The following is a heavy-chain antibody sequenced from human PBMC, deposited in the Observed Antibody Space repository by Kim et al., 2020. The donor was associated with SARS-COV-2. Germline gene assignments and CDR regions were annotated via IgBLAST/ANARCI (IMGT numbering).Heavy chain of an antibody. CDR3: ARGSGSGWRVYGMDV. J-gene: IGHJ6*02. V-gene: IGHV3-66*02. Sequence: GGSLRLSCAASGFTVSSNYMSWVRQAPGKGLEWVSVIYSGGSTYYADSVKGRFTISRDNSKNTLYLQMNSLRAEDTAVYYCARGSGSGWRVYGMDVWGQGTTVTVSS. CDR1: GFTVSSNY. CDR2: IYSGGST. D-gene: IGHD6-19*01.